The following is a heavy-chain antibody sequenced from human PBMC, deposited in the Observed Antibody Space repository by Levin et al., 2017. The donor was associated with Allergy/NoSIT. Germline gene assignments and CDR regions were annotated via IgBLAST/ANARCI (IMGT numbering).Heavy chain of an antibody. CDR3: ARDEHDPYDSSGYYYGC. CDR2: ISAYNGNT. D-gene: IGHD3-22*01. V-gene: IGHV1-18*01. CDR1: GYTFTSYG. J-gene: IGHJ4*02. Sequence: ASVKVSCKASGYTFTSYGISWVRQAPGQGLEWMGWISAYNGNTNYAQKLQGRVTMTTDTSTSTAYMELRSLRSDDTAVYYCARDEHDPYDSSGYYYGCWGQGTLVTVSS.